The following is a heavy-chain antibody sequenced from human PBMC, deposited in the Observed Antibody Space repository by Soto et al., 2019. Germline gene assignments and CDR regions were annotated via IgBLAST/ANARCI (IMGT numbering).Heavy chain of an antibody. CDR2: ISGIGHST. J-gene: IGHJ4*02. V-gene: IGHV3-23*01. Sequence: GSLRLSCVASGFTFSSYAMSWVRQAPGKGLEWVSAISGIGHSTYYADSVKGRFTISRDNSKNTLYLQMNSLRAEDTAVYYCAKRIMATIGHFDSWGQGTLVTVSS. CDR1: GFTFSSYA. CDR3: AKRIMATIGHFDS. D-gene: IGHD5-12*01.